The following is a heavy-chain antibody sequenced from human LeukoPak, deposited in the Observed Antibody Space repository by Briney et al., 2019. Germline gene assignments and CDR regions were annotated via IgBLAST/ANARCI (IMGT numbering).Heavy chain of an antibody. D-gene: IGHD3-10*01. CDR1: GFTFSSYW. CDR2: ISGSGGST. V-gene: IGHV3-23*01. Sequence: GGSLRLSCAASGFTFSSYWMDWVRQAPGKGLEWVSAISGSGGSTYYADSVKGRFTISRDNSKNTLYLQMNSLRAEDTAVYYCAKDPTGSYFDYWGQGTLVTVSS. CDR3: AKDPTGSYFDY. J-gene: IGHJ4*02.